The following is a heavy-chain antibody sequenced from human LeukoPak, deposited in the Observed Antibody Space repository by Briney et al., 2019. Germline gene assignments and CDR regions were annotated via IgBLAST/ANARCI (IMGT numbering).Heavy chain of an antibody. V-gene: IGHV1-18*01. Sequence: AASVKVSCKASGYTFTSYGISWVRQAPGQGLEWMGWISAYNGNTNYAQKLQGRVTMTRDMSTSTVCMELSSLRSEDTAVYYCARDYYRGTQTVQLMFDYWGQGTLVTVSS. J-gene: IGHJ4*02. CDR3: ARDYYRGTQTVQLMFDY. D-gene: IGHD3-10*01. CDR1: GYTFTSYG. CDR2: ISAYNGNT.